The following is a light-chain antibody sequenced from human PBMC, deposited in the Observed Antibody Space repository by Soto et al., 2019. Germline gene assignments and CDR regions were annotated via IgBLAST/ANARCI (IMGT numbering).Light chain of an antibody. CDR2: GAS. J-gene: IGKJ3*01. CDR3: QQYGSSQFT. Sequence: EIVLTQSPGTLSLSPGERATLSCRASQSVSGSYLAWYQQKPGQAPRLLIYGASSRATGIPDRFSGSGSGTDFALTISGLEPEDFAVYYCQQYGSSQFTFGPGTKVDIK. V-gene: IGKV3-20*01. CDR1: QSVSGSY.